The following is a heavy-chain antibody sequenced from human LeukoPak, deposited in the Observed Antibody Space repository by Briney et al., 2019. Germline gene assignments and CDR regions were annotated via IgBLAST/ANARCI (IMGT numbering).Heavy chain of an antibody. Sequence: ASVKVSCKASGYTFTSYAMHWVRLAPGQRLEWMGWINAGNGNTKYSQKFQGRVTITRDTSASTAYMELSSLRSEDTAVYYCARDLVGAWVLDYWGQGTLVTVSS. CDR1: GYTFTSYA. CDR2: INAGNGNT. V-gene: IGHV1-3*01. D-gene: IGHD3-16*01. J-gene: IGHJ4*02. CDR3: ARDLVGAWVLDY.